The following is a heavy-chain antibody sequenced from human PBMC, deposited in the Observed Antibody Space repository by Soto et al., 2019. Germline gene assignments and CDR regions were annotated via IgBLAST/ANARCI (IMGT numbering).Heavy chain of an antibody. CDR3: ARRIAVTSWYFDL. CDR1: GGSISSGSYY. D-gene: IGHD6-19*01. J-gene: IGHJ2*01. Sequence: QLQLQESGPGLVKPSETLSLTCSVSGGSISSGSYYGGWIRQPPGKGLEWIGSIYDGGSTYYNPYLKSRVTISVETSRNQCSLRLSSVTAADTAVYYCARRIAVTSWYFDLWGRGTLVTVSS. CDR2: IYDGGST. V-gene: IGHV4-39*01.